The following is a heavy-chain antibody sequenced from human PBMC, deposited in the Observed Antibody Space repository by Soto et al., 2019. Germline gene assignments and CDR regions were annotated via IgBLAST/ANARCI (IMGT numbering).Heavy chain of an antibody. CDR1: VESFSSSSYY. Sequence: SETLSRTGIVSVESFSSSSYYWGWILQPPGKGLEWIASPCYRARTYYNPSFKSPVTKSIDTTKNPFSLKSLSATDTDTAVYYCARQRTRVVTQVYFDHWGQGALVTVSS. CDR2: PCYRART. D-gene: IGHD2-21*02. V-gene: IGHV4-39*01. J-gene: IGHJ4*02. CDR3: ARQRTRVVTQVYFDH.